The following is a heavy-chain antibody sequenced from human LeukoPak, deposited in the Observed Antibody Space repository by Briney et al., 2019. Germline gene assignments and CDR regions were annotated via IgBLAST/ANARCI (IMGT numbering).Heavy chain of an antibody. CDR3: ATPTAEDAFDI. V-gene: IGHV5-51*01. Sequence: GESLKISCKGSGYSFTSYWIGWVRQTPGKGLEWMGVIYPGDSRTRYNPSFEGQVTISADKSISTAYLQWSSLKASDSAMYYCATPTAEDAFDIWGQGTMVTVSS. J-gene: IGHJ3*02. CDR1: GYSFTSYW. CDR2: IYPGDSRT. D-gene: IGHD4-17*01.